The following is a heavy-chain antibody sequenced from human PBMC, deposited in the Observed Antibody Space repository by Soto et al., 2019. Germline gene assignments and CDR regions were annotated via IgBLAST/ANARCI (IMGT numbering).Heavy chain of an antibody. CDR1: GLSLSSSGVA. J-gene: IGHJ4*02. Sequence: QITLKASGPTLVKPTQTLTLTCTFSGLSLSSSGVAVGWVRQPPGKALEWLALIFWDDDKRYSPALKSRLTVSNDTSKNQVVFTMTNVDPVDTGTYYCAHGTTSTTLLAYWGQGTPVSVSS. D-gene: IGHD1-1*01. CDR2: IFWDDDK. CDR3: AHGTTSTTLLAY. V-gene: IGHV2-5*02.